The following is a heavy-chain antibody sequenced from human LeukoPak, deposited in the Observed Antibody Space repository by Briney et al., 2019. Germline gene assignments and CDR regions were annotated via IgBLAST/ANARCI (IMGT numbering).Heavy chain of an antibody. V-gene: IGHV3-48*01. CDR2: ISSSSSTI. D-gene: IGHD2-2*01. J-gene: IGHJ4*02. CDR3: ARALPCSTRCPHPGATGSFDY. Sequence: GGSLRLSCAASGFTFSSYSMNWVREAPGKGLEWVSYISSSSSTIYYADSVKGRFTISRDNAKNSLYLQMNSLRAADTAVYYCARALPCSTRCPHPGATGSFDYWGQGTLVTVSS. CDR1: GFTFSSYS.